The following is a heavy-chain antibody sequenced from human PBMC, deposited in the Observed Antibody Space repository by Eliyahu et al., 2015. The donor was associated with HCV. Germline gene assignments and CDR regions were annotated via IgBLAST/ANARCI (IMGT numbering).Heavy chain of an antibody. D-gene: IGHD2-15*01. V-gene: IGHV3-33*01. J-gene: IGHJ3*02. CDR1: GFTFSXXG. CDR3: ARGGRAFDI. CDR2: IWYDGSNK. Sequence: QVQLVESGGGVVQPGRSLRLSCXASGFTFSXXGXXWVRQAPGKGLEWVAVIWYDGSNKYYADSVKGRFTISRDNSKNTLYLQMNSLRAEDTAVYYCARGGRAFDIWGQGTMVTVSS.